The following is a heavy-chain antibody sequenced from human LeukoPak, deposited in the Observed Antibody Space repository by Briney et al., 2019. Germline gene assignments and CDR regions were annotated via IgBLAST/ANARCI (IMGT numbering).Heavy chain of an antibody. J-gene: IGHJ4*02. Sequence: GGSLRLSCAASGFTFSSYSMNWVRQAPGKGLEWLSYIRSSSSSIYYADSVKGRFTISRDNAKNSLYLQMNSLRAEDTAVYYCARVNSVVAGYYFDYWGQGTLVTVSS. D-gene: IGHD6-19*01. CDR2: IRSSSSSI. V-gene: IGHV3-48*04. CDR1: GFTFSSYS. CDR3: ARVNSVVAGYYFDY.